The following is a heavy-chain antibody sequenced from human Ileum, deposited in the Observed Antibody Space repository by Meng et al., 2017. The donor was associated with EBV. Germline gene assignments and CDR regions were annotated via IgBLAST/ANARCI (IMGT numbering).Heavy chain of an antibody. CDR2: ITASGGTS. J-gene: IGHJ4*02. V-gene: IGHV3-23*01. CDR3: SNLPYTY. Sequence: EVHLLESGGGLVQPGWSLRLSCAASGFNFNIYAINWVRQAPGRGLEWVSGITASGGTSYYADSVKGRFSISRDNSANTVYLQMNSLRAEDTAVYFCSNLPYTYWGQGTLVTVSS. CDR1: GFNFNIYA. D-gene: IGHD2-2*01.